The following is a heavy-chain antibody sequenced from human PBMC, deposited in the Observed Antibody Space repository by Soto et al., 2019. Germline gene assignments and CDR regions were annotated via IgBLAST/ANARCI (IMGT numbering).Heavy chain of an antibody. D-gene: IGHD3-10*01. Sequence: SETLSLTCAVYGGSFSGYYWSWIRQPPGKGLEWIGEINHSGSTNYNPSLKSRVTISVDTSKNQFSLKLSSVTAADTAVYYCARGGPRDYRYWGQGTLVTVYS. V-gene: IGHV4-34*01. CDR2: INHSGST. CDR1: GGSFSGYY. J-gene: IGHJ4*02. CDR3: ARGGPRDYRY.